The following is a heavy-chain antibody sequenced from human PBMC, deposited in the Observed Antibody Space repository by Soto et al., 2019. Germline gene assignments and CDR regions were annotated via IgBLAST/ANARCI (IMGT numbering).Heavy chain of an antibody. V-gene: IGHV1-24*01. J-gene: IGHJ3*02. CDR2: FDPEDGET. Sequence: ASVKVSCKVSGYTLTELSMHWVRQAPGKGLEWMGGFDPEDGETIYAQKFQGRVTMTEDTSTDTAYMELSSLRSEDTAVYYCATDFGDIVVVPAASHRHQRNDAFDIWGQGTMVTVSS. CDR1: GYTLTELS. D-gene: IGHD2-2*01. CDR3: ATDFGDIVVVPAASHRHQRNDAFDI.